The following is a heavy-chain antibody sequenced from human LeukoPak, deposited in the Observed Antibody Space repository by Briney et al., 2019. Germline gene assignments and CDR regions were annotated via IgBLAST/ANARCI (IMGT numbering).Heavy chain of an antibody. J-gene: IGHJ4*02. CDR1: GGSISSHY. Sequence: KPSETLSLTCTVSGGSISSHYWSWIRQPPGKGLEWIGFIFYTGSTNYNPSLKSRVTISVDTSKNQFSLKLSSVTAADTAVYYCARTYDSDGYFHFWGQGTLVTVSS. V-gene: IGHV4-59*11. CDR2: IFYTGST. D-gene: IGHD3-22*01. CDR3: ARTYDSDGYFHF.